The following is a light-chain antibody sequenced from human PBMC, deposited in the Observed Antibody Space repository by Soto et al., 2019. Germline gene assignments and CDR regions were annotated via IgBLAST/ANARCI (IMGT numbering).Light chain of an antibody. CDR3: AAWDDSLNGPV. CDR2: SNN. J-gene: IGLJ3*02. V-gene: IGLV1-44*01. CDR1: SSNIGSNT. Sequence: QAVVTQPPSASGTPGQRVTISCSGSSSNIGSNTVNWYQQLPGTAPKLLIYSNNQRPSVVPDRFSGSKSGTSASLAISGLQSEDEADYYCAAWDDSLNGPVCGGGTKVTVL.